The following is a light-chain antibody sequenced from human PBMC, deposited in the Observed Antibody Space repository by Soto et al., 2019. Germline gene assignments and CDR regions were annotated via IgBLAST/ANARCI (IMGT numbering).Light chain of an antibody. CDR2: AAS. CDR3: QKSYSTPWT. CDR1: QSISSY. Sequence: DIQMTQSPSSLSASVGDRVTITCRASQSISSYLNWYQQKPGKAPKLLIYAASSLQSGVPSRFSGSGSGTEFPLTISSLQTEDFATYYCQKSYSTPWTFGQGTKVEIK. V-gene: IGKV1-39*01. J-gene: IGKJ1*01.